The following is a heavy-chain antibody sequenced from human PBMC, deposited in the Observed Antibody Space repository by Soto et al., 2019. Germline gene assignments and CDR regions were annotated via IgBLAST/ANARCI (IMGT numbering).Heavy chain of an antibody. J-gene: IGHJ4*02. D-gene: IGHD3-3*01. CDR2: ISGSGGST. CDR3: AKVYDFWSGYTHFDY. Sequence: AGGSLRLSCAASGFTFSSYAMSWVRQAPGKGLEWVPAISGSGGSTYYADSVKGRFTISRDNSKNTLYLQMNSLRAEDTAVYYCAKVYDFWSGYTHFDYWGQGTLVTV. V-gene: IGHV3-23*01. CDR1: GFTFSSYA.